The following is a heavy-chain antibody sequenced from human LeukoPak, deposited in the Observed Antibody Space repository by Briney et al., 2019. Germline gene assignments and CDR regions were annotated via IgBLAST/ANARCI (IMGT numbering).Heavy chain of an antibody. D-gene: IGHD6-19*01. V-gene: IGHV4-59*12. CDR3: ARDHGSSGHDY. Sequence: SETLSLTCTVSGGSISSYYRSWIRQPPGKGLEWIGYIYYSGSTNYNPSLKSRVTISVDTSKNQFTLKLSSVTAADTAVYYCARDHGSSGHDYWGQGTLVTVSS. CDR2: IYYSGST. J-gene: IGHJ4*02. CDR1: GGSISSYY.